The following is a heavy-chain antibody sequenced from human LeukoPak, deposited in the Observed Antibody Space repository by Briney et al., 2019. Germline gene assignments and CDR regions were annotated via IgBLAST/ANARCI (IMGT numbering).Heavy chain of an antibody. V-gene: IGHV3-33*01. CDR2: IWYDGSNK. Sequence: GGSLRLSCAASGFTFSSYGMHWVRQAPGKGLEWVAVIWYDGSNKYYADSVKGRFTISRDNSKNTLYLQMNSLRAEDTAVYYCARGGIAGGRGDAFDIWGQGTMVTVSS. CDR1: GFTFSSYG. CDR3: ARGGIAGGRGDAFDI. D-gene: IGHD1-26*01. J-gene: IGHJ3*02.